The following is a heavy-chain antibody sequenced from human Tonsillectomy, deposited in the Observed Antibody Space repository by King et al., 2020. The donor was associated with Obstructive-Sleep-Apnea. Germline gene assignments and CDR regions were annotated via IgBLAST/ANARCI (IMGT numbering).Heavy chain of an antibody. J-gene: IGHJ2*01. CDR1: GASINSHY. CDR2: MYFSGET. Sequence: LQLQESGPGLVKPSETLSLTCAVSGASINSHYWTWIRQAPGKGLEWIGNMYFSGETKYKSSLKSRVTMSVDTSKNHLSLILRSVTAADTAVYFCARALATGGHYYFDLWGRGTLVTVSS. V-gene: IGHV4-59*08. CDR3: ARALATGGHYYFDL. D-gene: IGHD2-15*01.